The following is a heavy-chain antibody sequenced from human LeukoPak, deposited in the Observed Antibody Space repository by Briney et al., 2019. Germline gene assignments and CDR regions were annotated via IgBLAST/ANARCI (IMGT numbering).Heavy chain of an antibody. V-gene: IGHV1-46*01. J-gene: IGHJ3*02. CDR1: GYTFTSYY. Sequence: ASVKVSCKASGYTFTSYYMHWVRQAPGQGLEWMGIINPSGGSTSYAQKFQGRVTITADKSTSTAYMELSSLRSEDTAVYYCATPQVRLVGATRAFDIWGQGTMVTVSS. CDR3: ATPQVRLVGATRAFDI. CDR2: INPSGGST. D-gene: IGHD1-26*01.